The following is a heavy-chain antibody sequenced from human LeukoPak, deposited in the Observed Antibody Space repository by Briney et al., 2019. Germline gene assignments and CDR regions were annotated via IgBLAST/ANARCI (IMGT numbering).Heavy chain of an antibody. V-gene: IGHV3-15*01. CDR3: TTVNKDYGDYRIYYYMDV. D-gene: IGHD4-17*01. Sequence: GGSLRLSCAASGFTFSNAWMSWVRQAPGKGLEWVGRIKSKTDGGTTDYAAPVKGRFTISRDDSKNTLYLQMNSLKTEDTAVYYCTTVNKDYGDYRIYYYMDVWGKGTTVTVSS. J-gene: IGHJ6*03. CDR1: GFTFSNAW. CDR2: IKSKTDGGTT.